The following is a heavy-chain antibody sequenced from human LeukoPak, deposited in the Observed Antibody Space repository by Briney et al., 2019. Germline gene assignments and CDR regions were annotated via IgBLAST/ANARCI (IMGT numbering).Heavy chain of an antibody. Sequence: PGGALRVSCAAPGLTFDTYAMYWVRQAPGEGVEWGAVISYDGRNKYYAGSVKGGFTISTDNSKTTLYLQMNSMRTEDTAVYYCARVLYSSGWYGLFDYWGKGTLVTVSS. CDR1: GLTFDTYA. J-gene: IGHJ4*02. D-gene: IGHD6-19*01. V-gene: IGHV3-30*04. CDR2: ISYDGRNK. CDR3: ARVLYSSGWYGLFDY.